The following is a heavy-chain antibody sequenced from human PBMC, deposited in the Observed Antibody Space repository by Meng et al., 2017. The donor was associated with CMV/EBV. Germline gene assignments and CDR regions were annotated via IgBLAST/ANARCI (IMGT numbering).Heavy chain of an antibody. V-gene: IGHV4-31*03. CDR1: GGSISSGGYY. CDR3: AREDCTNGVCYTGLDY. J-gene: IGHJ4*02. D-gene: IGHD2-8*01. Sequence: LSCTVSGGSISSGGYYWSWIRQHPGMGLEWIGYIYYNGSTYYNPSLKSRVTISVDTSKNQFSLKLSSVTAADTAVYYYAREDCTNGVCYTGLDYWGQGTVVTVSS. CDR2: IYYNGST.